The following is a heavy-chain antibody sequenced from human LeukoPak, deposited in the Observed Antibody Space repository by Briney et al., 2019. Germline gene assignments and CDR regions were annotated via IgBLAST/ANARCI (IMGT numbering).Heavy chain of an antibody. V-gene: IGHV4-4*02. J-gene: IGHJ4*02. CDR1: GGSISSSNW. CDR3: ARGVTYYDILTGYYGSYYFDY. CDR2: IYHSGST. Sequence: SETLSLTCAVSGGSISSSNWWSWVRQPPGKGLEWIGEIYHSGSTNYNPSLKSRVTISVDKSQNQFSLKLSSVTAADTAVYYCARGVTYYDILTGYYGSYYFDYWGQGTLVTVSS. D-gene: IGHD3-9*01.